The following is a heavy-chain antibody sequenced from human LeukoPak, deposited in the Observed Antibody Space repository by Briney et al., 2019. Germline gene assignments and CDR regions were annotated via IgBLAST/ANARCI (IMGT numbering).Heavy chain of an antibody. CDR2: ISSRSRHI. CDR1: GFTFSSYS. CDR3: VRDFSTVTTAYLHH. V-gene: IGHV3-21*04. D-gene: IGHD4-17*01. J-gene: IGHJ1*01. Sequence: GRSLRLSCAASGFTFSSYSMNWVRQAPGKGLEWVSSISSRSRHIYYADSVKGRFTIFRDDAKNSLFLQMDSLRVEDTAMYYCVRDFSTVTTAYLHHWGQGTLLTVSS.